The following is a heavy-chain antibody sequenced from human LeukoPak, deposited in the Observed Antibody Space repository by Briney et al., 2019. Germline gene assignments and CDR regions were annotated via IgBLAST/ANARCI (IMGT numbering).Heavy chain of an antibody. CDR1: GGSFSGYY. J-gene: IGHJ5*02. Sequence: SETLSLTCAVYGGSFSGYYWSWIRQPPGKGLEWIGEINHSGSTNYNPSLKSRVTISVDTSKNQFSLKLSSVTAADTAVYYCARGSLHYDFWSGPSGFDPWGQGTLVTVSS. CDR3: ARGSLHYDFWSGPSGFDP. CDR2: INHSGST. V-gene: IGHV4-34*01. D-gene: IGHD3-3*01.